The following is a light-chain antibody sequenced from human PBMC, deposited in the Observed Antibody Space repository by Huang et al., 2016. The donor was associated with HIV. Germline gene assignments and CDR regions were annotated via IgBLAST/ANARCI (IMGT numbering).Light chain of an antibody. V-gene: IGKV3-11*01. Sequence: EIVLTRSPATLSLSPGERATLFCRATQSISTYLAWYQQKPGQAPRLLIYDASNRATGIPARFSGSGSGTDFTLTISSLEPEDFAVYYCQQRSNWLLTFGGGTKVEIK. J-gene: IGKJ4*01. CDR2: DAS. CDR1: QSISTY. CDR3: QQRSNWLLT.